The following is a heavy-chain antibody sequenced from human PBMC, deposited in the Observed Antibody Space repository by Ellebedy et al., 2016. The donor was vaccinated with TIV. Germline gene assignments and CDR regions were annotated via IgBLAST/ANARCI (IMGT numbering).Heavy chain of an antibody. J-gene: IGHJ4*02. V-gene: IGHV4-59*08. CDR2: IYYSGST. Sequence: MPGGSLRLSCTVPGGSISSYYWSWIRQPPGKGLEWIGYIYYSGSTNYNPSLTSRVTISVDTSKNQFSLKLSSVTAADTAVYYCARTQGGAGRIDYWGQGTLVTVSS. CDR3: ARTQGGAGRIDY. CDR1: GGSISSYY. D-gene: IGHD1-26*01.